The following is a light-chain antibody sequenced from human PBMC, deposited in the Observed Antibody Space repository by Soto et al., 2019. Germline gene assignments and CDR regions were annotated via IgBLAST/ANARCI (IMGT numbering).Light chain of an antibody. J-gene: IGLJ1*01. CDR3: RSYTSSHTYV. CDR2: DVI. V-gene: IGLV2-14*01. Sequence: QSVLTQPASVSGSPGQSLTISCTGTSSEVGGYNYVAWYQQHPGKAPKLIIYDVINRPSGVSNRFSGSKSGNTASLTISGLQSEDEADYYCRSYTSSHTYVFGTGIKVTVL. CDR1: SSEVGGYNY.